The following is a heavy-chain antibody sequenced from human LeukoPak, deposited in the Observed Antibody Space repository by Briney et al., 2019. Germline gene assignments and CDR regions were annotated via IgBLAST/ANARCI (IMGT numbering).Heavy chain of an antibody. CDR1: GFTFSNYG. D-gene: IGHD2-15*01. J-gene: IGHJ4*02. CDR3: AKDRGPFDY. V-gene: IGHV3-30*18. Sequence: GGSLRLSCAASGFTFSNYGMHWVRQAPGKGLEWVAVISYDGSNKYYADSVKGRFTISRDNSKNTLYLQMNSLRAEDTAVYYCAKDRGPFDYWGQGTLVTVSS. CDR2: ISYDGSNK.